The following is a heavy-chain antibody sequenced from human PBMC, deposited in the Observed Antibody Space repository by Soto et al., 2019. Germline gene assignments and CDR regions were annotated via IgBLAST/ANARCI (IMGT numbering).Heavy chain of an antibody. CDR2: INHSGST. V-gene: IGHV4-34*01. D-gene: IGHD6-19*01. Sequence: PSETLSLTCAVYGGSFSGYYRSWIRQPPGKGLEWIGEINHSGSTNYNPSLKSRVTISVDTSKNQFSLKLSSVTAADTAVYYCARGPAGGWRRLDWGQGTRVTVSS. J-gene: IGHJ4*02. CDR1: GGSFSGYY. CDR3: ARGPAGGWRRLD.